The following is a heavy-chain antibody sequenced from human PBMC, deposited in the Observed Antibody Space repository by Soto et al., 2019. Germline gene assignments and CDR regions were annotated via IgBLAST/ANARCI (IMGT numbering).Heavy chain of an antibody. J-gene: IGHJ5*02. D-gene: IGHD2-15*01. V-gene: IGHV3-23*01. Sequence: GASVKVSCKASGYSFTNYVMDWVRQAPGKGLEWVSTITTSDDITYSADSVRGRFTISRDNSANTLFLQMSSLRGDDTATYYCTKGDSSGYFDPSAGYSTPDHWGQGTLVTVSS. CDR2: ITTSDDIT. CDR3: TKGDSSGYFDPSAGYSTPDH. CDR1: GYSFTNYV.